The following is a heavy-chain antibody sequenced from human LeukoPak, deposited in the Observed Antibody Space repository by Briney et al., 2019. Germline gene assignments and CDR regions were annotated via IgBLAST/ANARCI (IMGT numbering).Heavy chain of an antibody. CDR2: INSDGSST. Sequence: GGSLGLSCAASGFTFSSYWMHWVRQAPGKGLVWVSRINSDGSSTSYADSVKGRFTISRDNAKNTLYLQMNSLRAEDTAVYYCARDRVWGSYRYPLDYWGQGTLVTVSS. CDR3: ARDRVWGSYRYPLDY. V-gene: IGHV3-74*01. J-gene: IGHJ4*02. CDR1: GFTFSSYW. D-gene: IGHD3-16*02.